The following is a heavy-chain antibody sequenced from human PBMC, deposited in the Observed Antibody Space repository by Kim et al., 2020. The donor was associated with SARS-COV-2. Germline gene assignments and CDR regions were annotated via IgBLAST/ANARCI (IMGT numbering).Heavy chain of an antibody. V-gene: IGHV1-46*01. CDR2: INPSGGST. J-gene: IGHJ6*02. Sequence: ASVKVSCKASGYTFTSYYMHWVRQAPGQGLEWMGIINPSGGSTSYAQKFQGRVTMTRDTSTSTVYMELSSLRSEDTAVYYCASHQVNYYGMDVWGQGTTVTVSS. CDR1: GYTFTSYY. D-gene: IGHD3-10*01. CDR3: ASHQVNYYGMDV.